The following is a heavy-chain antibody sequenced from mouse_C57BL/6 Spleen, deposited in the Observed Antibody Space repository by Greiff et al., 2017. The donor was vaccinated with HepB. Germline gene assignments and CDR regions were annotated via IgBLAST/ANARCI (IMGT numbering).Heavy chain of an antibody. D-gene: IGHD2-3*01. CDR2: ISDGGSYT. CDR3: ARDRDGFPAWFAY. Sequence: VQLVESGGGLVKPGGSLKLSCAASGFTFSSYAMSWVRQTPEKRLEWVATISDGGSYTYYPDNVKGRFTISRDNAKNNLYLQMSHLKSEDTAMYYCARDRDGFPAWFAYWGQGTLVTVSA. V-gene: IGHV5-4*01. J-gene: IGHJ3*01. CDR1: GFTFSSYA.